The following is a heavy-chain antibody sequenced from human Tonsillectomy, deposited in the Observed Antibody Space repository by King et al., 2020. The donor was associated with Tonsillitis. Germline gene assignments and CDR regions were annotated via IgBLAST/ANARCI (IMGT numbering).Heavy chain of an antibody. Sequence: LQLVQSGAEVKKPGASAQVSCKASGYTFSGYYIHWVRQAPGQGLEWMGWISPDSGDTDYAQKFQGRGTLTRDTSITTAYIDLNSLTSDDTAMYYCVRENWYYDCWGQGTLVTVSS. CDR1: GYTFSGYY. J-gene: IGHJ4*02. D-gene: IGHD1-7*01. CDR2: ISPDSGDT. V-gene: IGHV1-2*02. CDR3: VRENWYYDC.